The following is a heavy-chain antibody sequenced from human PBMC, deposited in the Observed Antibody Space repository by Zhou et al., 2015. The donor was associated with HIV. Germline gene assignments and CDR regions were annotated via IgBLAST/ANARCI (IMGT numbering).Heavy chain of an antibody. CDR2: IIPILGIA. Sequence: QVQLVQSGAEVKKPGSSVKVSCKASGGTFSSYTISWVRQAPGQGLEWMGRIIPILGIANYAQKFQGRVTITADKSTSTAYMELSSLRSEDTAVYYCARAVSLSDAFDIWGQGDNGHRLF. CDR1: GGTFSSYT. V-gene: IGHV1-69*02. CDR3: ARAVSLSDAFDI. D-gene: IGHD6-19*01. J-gene: IGHJ3*02.